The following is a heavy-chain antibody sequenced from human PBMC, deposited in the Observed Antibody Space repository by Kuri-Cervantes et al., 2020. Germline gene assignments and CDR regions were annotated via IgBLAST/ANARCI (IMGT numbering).Heavy chain of an antibody. CDR2: VHDSGST. CDR1: GGSISIYY. CDR3: ARATVTLAREFNP. D-gene: IGHD4-17*01. J-gene: IGHJ5*02. V-gene: IGHV4-59*01. Sequence: SETLSLTCTVSGGSISIYYWSWIRQSPGKGLEWIGFVHDSGSTNQNPSLKSRVTISVDTSKNQFSLKLTSVTAADTAVYYCARATVTLAREFNPWGQGILVTVSS.